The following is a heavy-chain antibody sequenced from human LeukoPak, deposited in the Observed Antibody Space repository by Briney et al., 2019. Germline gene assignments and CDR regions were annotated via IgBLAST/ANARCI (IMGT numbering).Heavy chain of an antibody. V-gene: IGHV3-20*04. CDR3: ARGGDISYYFDY. CDR2: INWNGGST. CDR1: GFTFDDYG. Sequence: GGSLRLSCAASGFTFDDYGMSWVRQAPGKGLEWVSGINWNGGSTGYADSVKGRFTISRDNAKNSLYLQMNSLRAEDTAVYYCARGGDISYYFDYWGQGTLVTVSS. D-gene: IGHD5-12*01. J-gene: IGHJ4*02.